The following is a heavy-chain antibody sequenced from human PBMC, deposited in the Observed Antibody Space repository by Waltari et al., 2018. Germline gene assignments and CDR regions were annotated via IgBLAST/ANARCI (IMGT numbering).Heavy chain of an antibody. CDR1: GGTFSSYA. V-gene: IGHV1-69*10. J-gene: IGHJ2*01. CDR2: IIPILGIE. D-gene: IGHD4-17*01. CDR3: AGGRDYGDRNWYFDL. Sequence: QVQLVQSGAEVKKPGSSVKVSCKASGGTFSSYAISWVRQAPGQGLEWMGGIIPILGIENYAQKFQGRVTITADKATSTAYMELSSLRSEDTAVYYCAGGRDYGDRNWYFDLWGRGTLVTVSS.